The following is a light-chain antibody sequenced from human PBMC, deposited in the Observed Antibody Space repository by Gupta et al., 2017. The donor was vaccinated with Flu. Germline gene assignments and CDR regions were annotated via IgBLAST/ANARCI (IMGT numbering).Light chain of an antibody. Sequence: SVLTQPPSLSATPGQPTSISFSGGTSNIGIYTVNWYQQFPGLAPKLIMYGNDQRPSVVPGRFSASKSGTSASLVISGIQFEDESDYYCATWDDDLSGWVFGGGTKVT. J-gene: IGLJ3*02. V-gene: IGLV1-44*01. CDR1: TSNIGIYT. CDR2: GND. CDR3: ATWDDDLSGWV.